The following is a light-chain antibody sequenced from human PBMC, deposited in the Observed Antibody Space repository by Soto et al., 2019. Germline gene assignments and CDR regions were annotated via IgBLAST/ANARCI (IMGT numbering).Light chain of an antibody. CDR3: QQYGSSSWT. J-gene: IGKJ1*01. CDR1: QSVSSN. V-gene: IGKV3-20*01. Sequence: EIVMTQSPATLSVSPGERATLSCRASQSVSSNLAWYQQNPGQAPRLLIYGASSRATGIPDRFSGSGSGTDFTLTISRLEPEDFAVYYCQQYGSSSWTFGQGTKVDI. CDR2: GAS.